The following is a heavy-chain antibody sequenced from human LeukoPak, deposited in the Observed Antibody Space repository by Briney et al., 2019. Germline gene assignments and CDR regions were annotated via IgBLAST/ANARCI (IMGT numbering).Heavy chain of an antibody. J-gene: IGHJ4*02. D-gene: IGHD1-26*01. CDR2: IYYSGST. CDR3: ARAAYSGSYHSDY. V-gene: IGHV4-59*01. Sequence: SETLSLTCAVYGGSFSGYYWSWIRQPPGKGLEWIGYIYYSGSTNYNPSLKSRVTISVDTSKNQFSLKLSSVTAADTAVYYCARAAYSGSYHSDYWGQGTLVTVSS. CDR1: GGSFSGYY.